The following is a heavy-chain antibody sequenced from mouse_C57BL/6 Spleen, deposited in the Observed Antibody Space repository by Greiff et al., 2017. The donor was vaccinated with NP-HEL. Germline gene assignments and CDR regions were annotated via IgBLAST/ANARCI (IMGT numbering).Heavy chain of an antibody. D-gene: IGHD3-2*02. CDR3: AHHSSGYVGNAMDY. V-gene: IGHV1-50*01. CDR1: GYTFTSYW. J-gene: IGHJ4*01. CDR2: IDPSDSYT. Sequence: QVQLQQPGAELVKPGASVKLSCKASGYTFTSYWMQWVKQRPGQGLEWIGEIDPSDSYTNYNQKFKGKATLTVDTSSSTAYMQLSSLTSEDSAVYYCAHHSSGYVGNAMDYWGQGTSVTVSS.